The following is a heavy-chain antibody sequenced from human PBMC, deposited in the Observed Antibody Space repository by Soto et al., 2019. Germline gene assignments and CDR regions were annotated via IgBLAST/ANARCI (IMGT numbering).Heavy chain of an antibody. V-gene: IGHV3-23*01. CDR1: GFTFSSYA. D-gene: IGHD6-13*01. J-gene: IGHJ4*02. CDR3: ARIPLYGYST. Sequence: PGGSLRLSCAASGFTFSSYAMTWVRQAPGEGLEWVSGISGNGGSTNDADAVKGRFTISRDNSKNTLYLQMNSLRAEDTAVYYCARIPLYGYSTWGQGALVTVSS. CDR2: ISGNGGST.